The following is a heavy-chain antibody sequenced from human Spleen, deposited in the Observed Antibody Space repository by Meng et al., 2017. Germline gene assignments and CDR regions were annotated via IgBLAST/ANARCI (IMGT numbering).Heavy chain of an antibody. CDR3: ARDEDISAAGKLFGDY. V-gene: IGHV1-2*06. D-gene: IGHD6-13*01. Sequence: QVQVVQSGAEVKKTGASGKVSCKPSGYNFPDYYRHWVRRAPGQGLEWMGRINPKSGDTHYAQRFQGRVTMTGDTSISTAYMELSGLRSDDTAMYYCARDEDISAAGKLFGDYWGQGTLVTVSS. J-gene: IGHJ4*02. CDR1: GYNFPDYY. CDR2: INPKSGDT.